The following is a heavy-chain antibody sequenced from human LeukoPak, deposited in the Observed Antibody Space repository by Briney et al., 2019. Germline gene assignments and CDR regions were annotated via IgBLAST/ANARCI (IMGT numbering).Heavy chain of an antibody. Sequence: PGRSLRLSCAASGFIFDDYAMHWVRQAPGKGLEWVSSISWNSFTIGYADSVKGRFTISRDNAKNSLYLQMNSLRAEDTAVYYCARDSDIVTGSKSHFDYWGQGTLVTVSS. D-gene: IGHD3-9*01. J-gene: IGHJ4*02. CDR3: ARDSDIVTGSKSHFDY. V-gene: IGHV3-9*01. CDR2: ISWNSFTI. CDR1: GFIFDDYA.